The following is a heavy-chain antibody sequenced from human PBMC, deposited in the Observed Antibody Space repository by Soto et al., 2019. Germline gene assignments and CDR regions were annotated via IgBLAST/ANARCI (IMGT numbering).Heavy chain of an antibody. CDR3: ARDLDGSGNYYTDY. CDR1: GYPFSSIG. J-gene: IGHJ4*02. D-gene: IGHD3-10*01. V-gene: IGHV1-18*01. CDR2: ISPYNRNT. Sequence: ASVKVSCKASGYPFSSIGISWVRQAPGQGLGWMGWISPYNRNTYYAQRLQGRVTMTTDTSTSTAYMELRSLGSDDTAVYFCARDLDGSGNYYTDYWGQGTLVTVSS.